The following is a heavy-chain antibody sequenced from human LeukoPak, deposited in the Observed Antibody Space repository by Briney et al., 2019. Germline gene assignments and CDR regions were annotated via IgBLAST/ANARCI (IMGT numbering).Heavy chain of an antibody. D-gene: IGHD4-17*01. V-gene: IGHV3-21*01. J-gene: IGHJ4*02. CDR1: GFTFSSYS. CDR2: ISSSSSYI. CDR3: ARELDTVTIGVGY. Sequence: KTGGSLRLSCAASGFTFSSYSMNWVRQAPGKGLEWVSSISSSSSYIYYADSVKGRFTISRDNAKNSLYLQMNSLRAEDTAVYYCARELDTVTIGVGYWGQGTLVTVSS.